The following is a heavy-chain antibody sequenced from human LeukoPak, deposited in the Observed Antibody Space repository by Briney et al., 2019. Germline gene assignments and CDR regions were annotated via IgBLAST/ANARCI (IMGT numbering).Heavy chain of an antibody. J-gene: IGHJ4*02. Sequence: GASVKVSCKASGYTFTSYAISWVRQAPGQGLEWMGGIIPIFGTSHYAQRFQGRVTITTDESTSTAYMELSSLRSEDTAVYYCATADSYCGGDCYKSAYWGQGTLVTVSS. D-gene: IGHD2-21*01. CDR3: ATADSYCGGDCYKSAY. CDR1: GYTFTSYA. V-gene: IGHV1-69*05. CDR2: IIPIFGTS.